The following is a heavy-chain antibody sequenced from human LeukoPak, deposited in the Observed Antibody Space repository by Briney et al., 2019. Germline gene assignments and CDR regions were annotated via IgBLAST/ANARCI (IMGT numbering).Heavy chain of an antibody. Sequence: GGSLRLSCAASGFTFRSYWMSWVRQAPGKGLEWVANIKQDGSEKHYVDSVKGRFTASRDNAKNSLYLQMNSLRAEDTAVYYCARVYDFWSGYYRDYWGQGTLVTVSS. CDR1: GFTFRSYW. V-gene: IGHV3-7*04. J-gene: IGHJ4*02. CDR2: IKQDGSEK. CDR3: ARVYDFWSGYYRDY. D-gene: IGHD3-3*01.